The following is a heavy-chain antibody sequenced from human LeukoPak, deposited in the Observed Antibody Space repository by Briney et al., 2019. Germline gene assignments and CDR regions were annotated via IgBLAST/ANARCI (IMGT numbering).Heavy chain of an antibody. V-gene: IGHV3-49*04. CDR3: TRDGLSDIFGLYYGMDV. CDR1: GFTFGDYA. CDR2: IRSKAYGGTT. D-gene: IGHD3-9*01. J-gene: IGHJ6*02. Sequence: PGGSLRLSCTASGFTFGDYAMSWVRQAPGKGLEWVGFIRSKAYGGTTEYAASVKGRFTISRDDSKSIAYLQMNSLKTEDTAVYYCTRDGLSDIFGLYYGMDVWGQGTTVTVSS.